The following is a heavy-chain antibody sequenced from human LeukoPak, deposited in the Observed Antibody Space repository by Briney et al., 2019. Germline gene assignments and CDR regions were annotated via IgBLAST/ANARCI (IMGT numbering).Heavy chain of an antibody. V-gene: IGHV4-31*03. CDR2: IYYSGST. Sequence: PSQTLSLTGTVSGGSISSGVYYWSWIRHHPGRGLEWIGYIYYSGSTYYNPSLKSRVTISVDTSKNQFCLRLGSVTAAETVVYYCARVSRWASWLWGQGTLVTVSS. J-gene: IGHJ4*02. CDR3: ARVSRWASWL. D-gene: IGHD5-24*01. CDR1: GGSISSGVYY.